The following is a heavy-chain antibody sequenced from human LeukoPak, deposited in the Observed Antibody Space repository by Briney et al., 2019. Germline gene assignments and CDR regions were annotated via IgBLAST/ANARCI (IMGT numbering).Heavy chain of an antibody. CDR1: GFTFSSYA. Sequence: GGSLRLSCAASGFTFSSYAMSWVRQAPGKGLEWVSAISGSGGSTYYADSVKGRFTISRDNSKNTLYLQMNSLRAEDTAVYYCAKKAVAGTDYYYYYMDVWGKGTTVIISS. D-gene: IGHD6-19*01. CDR3: AKKAVAGTDYYYYYMDV. J-gene: IGHJ6*03. CDR2: ISGSGGST. V-gene: IGHV3-23*01.